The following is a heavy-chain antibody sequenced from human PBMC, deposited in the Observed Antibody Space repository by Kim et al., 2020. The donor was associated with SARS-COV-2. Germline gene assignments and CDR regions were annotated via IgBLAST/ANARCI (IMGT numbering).Heavy chain of an antibody. Sequence: GGSLRLSCAASGFTFGDYAMHWVRQAPGKGLEWVSGISWNSGSIGYADSVKGRFTISRDNAKNSLYLQMNSLRAEDTALYYCAKVFREGTRYYYYYMDVWGKGTTVTVSS. CDR1: GFTFGDYA. CDR3: AKVFREGTRYYYYYMDV. D-gene: IGHD3-10*01. V-gene: IGHV3-9*01. J-gene: IGHJ6*03. CDR2: ISWNSGSI.